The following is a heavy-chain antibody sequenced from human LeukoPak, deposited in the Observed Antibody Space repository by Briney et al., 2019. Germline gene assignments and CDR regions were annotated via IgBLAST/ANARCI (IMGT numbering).Heavy chain of an antibody. CDR3: ARDRGPYYYDSSGYTYFDY. D-gene: IGHD3-22*01. J-gene: IGHJ4*02. CDR2: ISSSSSTI. CDR1: GFTFSSYS. V-gene: IGHV3-48*04. Sequence: GGSLRLSCAAAGFTFSSYSMNWVSQAPGKGPEWVSYISSSSSTIYYADSVKGRFTISRDNAKNSLYLQMNSLRAEDTAVYYCARDRGPYYYDSSGYTYFDYWGQGTLVTVSS.